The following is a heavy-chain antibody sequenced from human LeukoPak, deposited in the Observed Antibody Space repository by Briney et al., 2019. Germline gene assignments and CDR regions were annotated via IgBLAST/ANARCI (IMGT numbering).Heavy chain of an antibody. CDR2: ISGSGGST. CDR3: AKDRDDILTGYYLGNWFDP. CDR1: GFTFSSYA. J-gene: IGHJ5*02. Sequence: GGSLRLSCAASGFTFSSYAMSWVRQAPGKGLEWVSAISGSGGSTYYADSVKGRFTISRDNSKNTLYLQMNSLRAEDTAVYYCAKDRDDILTGYYLGNWFDPWGQGTLVTVSS. V-gene: IGHV3-23*01. D-gene: IGHD3-9*01.